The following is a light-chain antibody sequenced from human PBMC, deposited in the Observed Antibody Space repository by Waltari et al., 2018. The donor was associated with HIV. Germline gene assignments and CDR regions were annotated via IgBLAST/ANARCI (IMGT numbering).Light chain of an antibody. Sequence: QSVLTLPPSASGTPGQRVTIPCSGSSSNIGSNPVNWYQQLPGTAPKLLMYSNNQRPSGVPDRFSGSKSGTSASLVISGLQSEDEGDYYCAAWDDSLKGVFGGGTKLTVL. CDR3: AAWDDSLKGV. V-gene: IGLV1-44*01. CDR2: SNN. CDR1: SSNIGSNP. J-gene: IGLJ3*02.